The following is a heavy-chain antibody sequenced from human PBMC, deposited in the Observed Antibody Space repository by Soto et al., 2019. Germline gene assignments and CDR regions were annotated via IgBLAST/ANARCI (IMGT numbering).Heavy chain of an antibody. V-gene: IGHV3-30-3*01. CDR1: GFTFSSYA. CDR2: ISYDGSNK. CDR3: ACATSSTRKFWYFDL. Sequence: QVQLVESGGGVVQPGRSLRLSCAASGFTFSSYAMHWVRQAPGKGLEWVAVISYDGSNKYYADSVKGRFTISRDNSKNTLYLQMNSLRAEDTAVYYCACATSSTRKFWYFDLWGRGTLVTVSS. J-gene: IGHJ2*01.